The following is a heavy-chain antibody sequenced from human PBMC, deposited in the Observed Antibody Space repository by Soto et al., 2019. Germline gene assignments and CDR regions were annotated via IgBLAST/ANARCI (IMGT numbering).Heavy chain of an antibody. J-gene: IGHJ4*02. Sequence: SETLSLTCAVSGGPFTSNNWWTWVRQPPGQGVEWIGEIYRTGSTNYNPALKSRVTISLDKSEKQVSLKVTSLTAADTAVYYCASRDPGTSVDYWGQGTLVTVSS. CDR1: GGPFTSNNW. V-gene: IGHV4-4*02. D-gene: IGHD1-7*01. CDR3: ASRDPGTSVDY. CDR2: IYRTGST.